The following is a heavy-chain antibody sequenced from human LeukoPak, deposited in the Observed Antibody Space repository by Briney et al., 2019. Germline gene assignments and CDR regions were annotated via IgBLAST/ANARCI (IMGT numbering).Heavy chain of an antibody. J-gene: IGHJ4*02. CDR1: GGSISSYY. Sequence: SETLSLTCTVSGGSISSYYWSWIRQPPGKGLEWIGYIYYSGSTNYNPSLKSRVTISVDTSKNQFSLKLSSVTAEDTAVYYCARDSHYYDSSGYSYYFDYWGQGTLVTVSS. CDR2: IYYSGST. V-gene: IGHV4-59*01. CDR3: ARDSHYYDSSGYSYYFDY. D-gene: IGHD3-22*01.